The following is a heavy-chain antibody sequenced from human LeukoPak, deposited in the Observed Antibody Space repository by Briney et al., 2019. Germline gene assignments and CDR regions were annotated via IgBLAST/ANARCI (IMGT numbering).Heavy chain of an antibody. Sequence: KPGGSLRLSCAASGFTFSSYSMSWVRQAPGKGLEWVSSISSSSSYIYYADSVKGRFTISRDNAKNSLYLQMNSLRAEDTAAYYCARDRTAMVTENTFPWGQGTLVTVSS. CDR1: GFTFSSYS. J-gene: IGHJ5*02. CDR2: ISSSSSYI. CDR3: ARDRTAMVTENTFP. D-gene: IGHD5-18*01. V-gene: IGHV3-21*01.